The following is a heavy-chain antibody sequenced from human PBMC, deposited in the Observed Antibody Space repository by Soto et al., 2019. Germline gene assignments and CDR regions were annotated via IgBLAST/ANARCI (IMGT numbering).Heavy chain of an antibody. V-gene: IGHV1-3*01. Sequence: GASVKVSCKASGYHFTSYSMQWLRQAPGHGPEWMGWINAGNGYAKYSPHFQGRVIMTRDSTASTTYMELSSLTFEDTAVYYCARIDFWSGYSSDFWGPGTLVTVSS. D-gene: IGHD3-3*01. CDR3: ARIDFWSGYSSDF. CDR2: INAGNGYA. CDR1: GYHFTSYS. J-gene: IGHJ4*02.